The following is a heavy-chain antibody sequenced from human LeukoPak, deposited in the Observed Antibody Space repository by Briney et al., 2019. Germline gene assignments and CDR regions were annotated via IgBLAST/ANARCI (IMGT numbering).Heavy chain of an antibody. CDR3: AYSAVYDFWSGYAHYYYYYMDV. CDR2: IIPIFGTA. D-gene: IGHD3/OR15-3a*01. Sequence: GASVKVSCKASGGTFSSYAISWVRQAPGQGLEWMGGIIPIFGTANYAQKFQGRVTITTDESTSTAYMELGSLRSEDTAVYYCAYSAVYDFWSGYAHYYYYYMDVWGKGTTVTVSS. J-gene: IGHJ6*03. CDR1: GGTFSSYA. V-gene: IGHV1-69*05.